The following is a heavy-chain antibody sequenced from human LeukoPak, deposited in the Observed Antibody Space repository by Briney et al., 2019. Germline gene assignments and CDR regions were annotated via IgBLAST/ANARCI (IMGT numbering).Heavy chain of an antibody. CDR2: ISSNSKYI. Sequence: GGSLRLSCAASGFTFSSYSMNWVRQAPGKGLEWVSSISSNSKYIYYADSVKGRFTISRDNAKNSLYLQMNSLRAEDTAVYYCARDGSIAVRNWFDPWGQGTLVTVSS. V-gene: IGHV3-21*01. J-gene: IGHJ5*02. D-gene: IGHD6-19*01. CDR1: GFTFSSYS. CDR3: ARDGSIAVRNWFDP.